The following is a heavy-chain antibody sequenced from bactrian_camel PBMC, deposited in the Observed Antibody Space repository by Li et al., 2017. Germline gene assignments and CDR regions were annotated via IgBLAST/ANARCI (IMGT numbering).Heavy chain of an antibody. J-gene: IGHJ4*01. CDR1: GLTGDNYD. V-gene: IGHV3S60*01. Sequence: HVQLVESGGGSVQAGGSLRLSCTASGLTGDNYDTAWYRQGPGDECELVAFIMFVGYTEYADSVKGRFTISQDKSKNTVYLQMNSLKSEDTALYYCATLLGWYVALDYWGQGTQVTVS. CDR3: ATLLGWYVALDY. CDR2: IMFVGYT. D-gene: IGHD6*01.